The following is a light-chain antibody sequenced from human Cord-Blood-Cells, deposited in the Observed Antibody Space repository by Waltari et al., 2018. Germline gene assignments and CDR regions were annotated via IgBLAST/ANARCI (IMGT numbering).Light chain of an antibody. CDR1: QSMSSY. CDR3: QQSYSTPPT. V-gene: IGKV1-39*01. Sequence: DIQMTQSPSSLSASVGDRVTITCSASQSMSSYLNWYQQKPGKAHKLLIYAASSLQSGVPSRFSGSGSGTDFTLTISSLQPEDFATYYCQQSYSTPPTFGQGTKLEIK. J-gene: IGKJ2*01. CDR2: AAS.